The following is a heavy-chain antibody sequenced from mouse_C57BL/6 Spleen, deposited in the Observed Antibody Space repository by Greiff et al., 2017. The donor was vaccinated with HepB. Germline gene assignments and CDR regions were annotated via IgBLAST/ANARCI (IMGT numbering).Heavy chain of an antibody. V-gene: IGHV1-55*01. CDR1: GYTFTSYW. CDR3: AIIYYGNYVPSDY. Sequence: VQLQQPGAELVKPGASVKMSCKASGYTFTSYWITWVKQRPGQGLEWIGDIYPGSGSTNYNEKFKSKATLTVDTSSSTAYMQLSSLTSEDSAVYDCAIIYYGNYVPSDYWGQGTTLTVSS. J-gene: IGHJ2*01. CDR2: IYPGSGST. D-gene: IGHD2-1*01.